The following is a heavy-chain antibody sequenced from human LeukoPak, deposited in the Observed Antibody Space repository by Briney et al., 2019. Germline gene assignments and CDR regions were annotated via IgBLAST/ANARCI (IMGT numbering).Heavy chain of an antibody. CDR1: GGSISSSSYY. V-gene: IGHV4-39*01. CDR3: ARPESYYYGSGSHPNRFDP. J-gene: IGHJ5*02. CDR2: IYNSGST. Sequence: PSETLSLTCTVSGGSISSSSYYWGWIRQPPGKGLEWIGRIYNSGSTYYNPSLKSRVTISVDTSKNQFSLKLSSVTAADTAVYYCARPESYYYGSGSHPNRFDPWGQGTLVTVSS. D-gene: IGHD3-10*01.